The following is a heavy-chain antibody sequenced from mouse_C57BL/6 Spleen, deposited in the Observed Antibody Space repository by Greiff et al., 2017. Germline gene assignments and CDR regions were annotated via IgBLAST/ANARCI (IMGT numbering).Heavy chain of an antibody. CDR2: INPSTGGT. J-gene: IGHJ4*01. D-gene: IGHD1-1*01. CDR3: ATYYYGSSYGYAMDY. V-gene: IGHV1-42*01. CDR1: GYSFTGYY. Sequence: EVQLQQSGPELVKPGASVKISCKASGYSFTGYYMNWVKQSPEKSLEWIGEINPSTGGTTYNQKFKAKATLTVDKSSSTAYMQLKSLTSEDSAVYYCATYYYGSSYGYAMDYWGQGTSVTVSS.